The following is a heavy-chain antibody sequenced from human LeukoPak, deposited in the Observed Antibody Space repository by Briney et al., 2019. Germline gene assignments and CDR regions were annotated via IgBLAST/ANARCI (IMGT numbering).Heavy chain of an antibody. CDR2: IIPIFGTA. Sequence: ASVKVSCKASGGTFSSYAISWVRQAPGQGLEWMGGIIPIFGTANYAQKFQGRVTITADESTSTAYMELSSPRSEDTAVYYCARVGNSSSWYEGWFDPWGQGTLVTVSS. CDR1: GGTFSSYA. D-gene: IGHD6-13*01. J-gene: IGHJ5*02. CDR3: ARVGNSSSWYEGWFDP. V-gene: IGHV1-69*13.